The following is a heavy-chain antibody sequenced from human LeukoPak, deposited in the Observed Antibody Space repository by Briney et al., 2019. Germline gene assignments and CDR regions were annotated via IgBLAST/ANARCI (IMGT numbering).Heavy chain of an antibody. J-gene: IGHJ5*02. CDR2: IMKDGGVK. V-gene: IGHV3-7*01. Sequence: GGSLRLSCAASGFTFTSYWMTWVRQAPGQGLEWVANIMKDGGVKQYLDSVRGRFTISRDNAKNSLYLQMNSLRAEDTAVYYCARTYGSGEGWFDPWGQGTLVTVSS. D-gene: IGHD3-10*01. CDR3: ARTYGSGEGWFDP. CDR1: GFTFTSYW.